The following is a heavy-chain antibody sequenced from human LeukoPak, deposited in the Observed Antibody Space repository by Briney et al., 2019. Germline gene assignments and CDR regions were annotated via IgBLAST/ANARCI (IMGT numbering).Heavy chain of an antibody. CDR3: ASSYVNYGSGSYPFDP. Sequence: PSETLSLTCTVSGGSISSSSYYWGWIRQPPGKGLEWIGSIYYNGSTYYNPSLKSRVTISLDPSKNQSSLKLRSVTAADTAVYYCASSYVNYGSGSYPFDPWGQGTLVTVS. D-gene: IGHD3-10*01. CDR2: IYYNGST. V-gene: IGHV4-39*01. CDR1: GGSISSSSYY. J-gene: IGHJ5*02.